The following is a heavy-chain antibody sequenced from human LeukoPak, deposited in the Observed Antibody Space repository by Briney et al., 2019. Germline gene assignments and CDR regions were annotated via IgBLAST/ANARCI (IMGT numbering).Heavy chain of an antibody. D-gene: IGHD3-3*01. CDR1: GFTFSNYA. CDR2: ITGGGRYT. V-gene: IGHV3-23*01. Sequence: GGSLRLSCAASGFTFSNYAMNWVRQAPGKGLEWVSGITGGGRYTYYADSVKGRFTISRDNSKNTLYLQMNSLRTEDTALYYCAKGPSLYYDFWSGYPYYWGQGTLVTVSS. CDR3: AKGPSLYYDFWSGYPYY. J-gene: IGHJ4*02.